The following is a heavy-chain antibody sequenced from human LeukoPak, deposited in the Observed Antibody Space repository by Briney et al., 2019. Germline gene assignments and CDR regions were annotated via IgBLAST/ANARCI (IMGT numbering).Heavy chain of an antibody. CDR2: IRFDGSNK. CDR3: AKRPAVAAPRLDAFDI. CDR1: GFTFDSYG. D-gene: IGHD6-19*01. V-gene: IGHV3-30*02. J-gene: IGHJ3*02. Sequence: PGGSLRLSCAASGFTFDSYGMHWVRQAPGKGLEWVTFIRFDGSNKYYADSVKGRFTISRDNSKNTLYLQMNSLRTEDTAVYYCAKRPAVAAPRLDAFDIWGQGTMVTVSS.